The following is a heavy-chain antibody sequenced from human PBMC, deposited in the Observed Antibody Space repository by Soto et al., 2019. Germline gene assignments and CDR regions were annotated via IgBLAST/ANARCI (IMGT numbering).Heavy chain of an antibody. D-gene: IGHD2-15*01. CDR1: GGTFSSYA. V-gene: IGHV1-69*13. CDR2: IIPIFGTA. J-gene: IGHJ5*02. CDR3: AREVRDYCSGGSCYNWFDP. Sequence: SVKVSCKASGGTFSSYAISWVRQAPGQGLEWMGGIIPIFGTANYAQKFQGRVTITADESTSTAYMELSSLRSEDTAVYYCAREVRDYCSGGSCYNWFDPWGQGTLVTVSS.